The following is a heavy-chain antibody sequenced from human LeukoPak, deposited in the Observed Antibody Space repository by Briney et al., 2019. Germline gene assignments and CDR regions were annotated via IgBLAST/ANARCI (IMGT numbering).Heavy chain of an antibody. V-gene: IGHV4-39*01. CDR3: ASLHYYGSGSYSVEYFQH. CDR2: IYYSGST. CDR1: GGSFSGYY. D-gene: IGHD3-10*01. J-gene: IGHJ1*01. Sequence: SETLSLTCAVYGGSFSGYYWGWIRQPPGKGLEWIGSIYYSGSTYYNPSLKSRVTISVDTSKNKFYLKLSFVTDADTAVYYCASLHYYGSGSYSVEYFQHWGQGTLVTVSS.